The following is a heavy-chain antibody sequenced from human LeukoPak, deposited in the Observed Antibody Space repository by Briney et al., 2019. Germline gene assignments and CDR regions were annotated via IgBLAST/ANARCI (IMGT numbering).Heavy chain of an antibody. V-gene: IGHV5-51*01. Sequence: RGESLGISCKGSGYTFSSYWIGWVRQMPGKGLEWMGIIYPGDSDTRYSPSLQGQVTISVDTSIGTAYLQWSSLKASDTAIYYCARQNDFRLDYWGQGTLVTVSS. CDR3: ARQNDFRLDY. CDR2: IYPGDSDT. D-gene: IGHD3-3*01. CDR1: GYTFSSYW. J-gene: IGHJ4*02.